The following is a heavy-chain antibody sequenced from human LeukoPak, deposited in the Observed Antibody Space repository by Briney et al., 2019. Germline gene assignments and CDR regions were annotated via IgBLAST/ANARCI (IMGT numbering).Heavy chain of an antibody. Sequence: PSETLSLTCTVSGGSTSSGDYYWSWIRQPPGKGLEWIGYIYYSGSTYYNPSLKSRVTISVDTSKNQFSLKLSSVTAADTAVYYCARDLAYYDFWSGYTYYYGMDVWGQGTTVTVSS. D-gene: IGHD3-3*01. CDR2: IYYSGST. CDR3: ARDLAYYDFWSGYTYYYGMDV. V-gene: IGHV4-30-4*01. CDR1: GGSTSSGDYY. J-gene: IGHJ6*02.